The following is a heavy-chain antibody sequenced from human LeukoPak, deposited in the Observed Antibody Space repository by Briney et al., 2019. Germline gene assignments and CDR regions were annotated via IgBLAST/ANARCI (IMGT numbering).Heavy chain of an antibody. CDR3: AKEQRIRHCSEGVCMEGYYFAY. CDR2: LSRSGTTT. J-gene: IGHJ4*02. V-gene: IGHV3-23*01. D-gene: IGHD2-15*01. CDR1: GFNFNMFA. Sequence: GGSLRLSCTGTGFNFNMFAMHWVRQAPGKGLEWVSGLSRSGTTTNYADSVRGGFTISRDRSQHRMSLQLNSLRPEDTALYYCAKEQRIRHCSEGVCMEGYYFAYCGQGTLVTVPS.